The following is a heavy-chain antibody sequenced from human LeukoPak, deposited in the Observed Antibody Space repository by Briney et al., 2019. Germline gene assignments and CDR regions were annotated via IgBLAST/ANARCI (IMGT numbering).Heavy chain of an antibody. CDR2: IYPGDSDT. J-gene: IGHJ3*02. CDR3: ASGGPYSSSWQLGDAFDI. D-gene: IGHD6-13*01. CDR1: GYSFTSYW. V-gene: IGHV5-51*01. Sequence: GESLKISCKGSGYSFTSYWIGWVRQMPGKGLEWMGIIYPGDSDTRYSPSFQGQVTISADKSISTAYLQWSSLKASDTAMYYCASGGPYSSSWQLGDAFDIWGQGTMVTVSS.